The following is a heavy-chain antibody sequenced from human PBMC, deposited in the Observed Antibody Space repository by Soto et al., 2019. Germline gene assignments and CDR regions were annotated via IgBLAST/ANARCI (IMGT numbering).Heavy chain of an antibody. D-gene: IGHD1-26*01. CDR1: GGSISSSNYH. J-gene: IGHJ4*02. CDR3: ARHVANSPPGS. V-gene: IGHV4-39*01. Sequence: QQQLQESGPGLVKPSETLSLTCTVSGGSISSSNYHWGWIRQPPGKGLEWIGSMYYSGSAYYNPSLKSRVTISVDTSKNQFSLKLTSVTAADTAVYHCARHVANSPPGSWGQGTLVTVSS. CDR2: MYYSGSA.